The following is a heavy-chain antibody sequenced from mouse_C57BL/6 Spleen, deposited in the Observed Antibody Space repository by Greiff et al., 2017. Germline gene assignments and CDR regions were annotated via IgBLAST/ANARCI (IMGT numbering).Heavy chain of an antibody. CDR1: GFTFSSYA. V-gene: IGHV5-9-1*02. D-gene: IGHD2-1*01. J-gene: IGHJ3*01. Sequence: DVKLVESGEGLVKPGGSLKLSCAASGFTFSSYAMSWVRQTPEKRLEWVAYISSGGDYIYYADTVKGRFTISRDNARNTLYLQMSSLKSEDTAMYYCTKEEKIYYGNYGGFAYWGQGTLVTVSA. CDR2: ISSGGDYI. CDR3: TKEEKIYYGNYGGFAY.